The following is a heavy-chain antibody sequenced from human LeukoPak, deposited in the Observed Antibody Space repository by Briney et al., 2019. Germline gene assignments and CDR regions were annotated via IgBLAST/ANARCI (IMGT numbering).Heavy chain of an antibody. V-gene: IGHV4-30-4*01. Sequence: PSETLSLTCTVSGGSISSGDYYWSWIRQPPGKGLEWIGYIYYSGSTYYNPSLKSRVTISVDTSKNQFSLKLSSVTAADTAVYYCARGTAIVATNHWGQGTLVTVSS. J-gene: IGHJ4*02. CDR2: IYYSGST. CDR1: GGSISSGDYY. D-gene: IGHD5-12*01. CDR3: ARGTAIVATNH.